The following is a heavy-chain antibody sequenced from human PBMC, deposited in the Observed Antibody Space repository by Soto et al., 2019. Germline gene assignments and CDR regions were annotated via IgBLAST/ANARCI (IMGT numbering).Heavy chain of an antibody. Sequence: QVQQVQSGAELKNPGSSVKVSCKASGGTFTSSLTFIWMRQAPGAGLQWVGRTIPALGITKSAQNLEGRITITADESADKYTTTGFMTLSRLTSEDTAVYYCATAVTVRQVESWGQGTQVTVSS. CDR2: TIPALGIT. J-gene: IGHJ4*02. CDR1: GGTFTSSLT. CDR3: ATAVTVRQVES. D-gene: IGHD2-21*02. V-gene: IGHV1-69*04.